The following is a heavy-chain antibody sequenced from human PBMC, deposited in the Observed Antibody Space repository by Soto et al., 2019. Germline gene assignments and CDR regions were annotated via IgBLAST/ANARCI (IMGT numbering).Heavy chain of an antibody. CDR1: GDSSSRWTYY. CDR2: IYHTGET. V-gene: IGHV4-39*07. Sequence: SETLSLTRRVWGDSSSRWTYYWGWIRQPPGKGLEWIGGIYHTGETYYNPSLTPRVTLSVDTSKNQFSLKLSSVTAADTAVYYCARLPDYWGQGTLLT. J-gene: IGHJ4*02. CDR3: ARLPDY.